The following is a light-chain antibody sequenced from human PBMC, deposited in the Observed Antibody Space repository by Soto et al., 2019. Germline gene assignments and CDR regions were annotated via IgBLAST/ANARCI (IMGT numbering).Light chain of an antibody. CDR2: AAS. V-gene: IGKV3-20*01. CDR1: QSLSTSY. J-gene: IGKJ1*01. CDR3: HQYGYSPKT. Sequence: VFRQSPATLSFSPREKATLSCRASQSLSTSYLSWYQQKPGQAPRFLIYAASSRATGIPDRFSASGSGTDFTLTISRLEPEDFAVYYCHQYGYSPKTFGQGTKVDIK.